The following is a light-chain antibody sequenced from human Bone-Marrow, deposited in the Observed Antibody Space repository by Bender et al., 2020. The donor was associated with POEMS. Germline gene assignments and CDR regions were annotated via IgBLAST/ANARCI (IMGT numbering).Light chain of an antibody. CDR3: QSYDNSLGGWV. V-gene: IGLV2-18*02. CDR2: EVS. Sequence: QSVLTQPRSVSGSPGQSVTISCTGTSSDVGSYNRVSWYQQSPGTAPKLMIYEVSNRPSGVPDRFSGSKSGTSASLAITGLQAEDEGDYYCQSYDNSLGGWVFGGGTKLTVL. J-gene: IGLJ3*02. CDR1: SSDVGSYNR.